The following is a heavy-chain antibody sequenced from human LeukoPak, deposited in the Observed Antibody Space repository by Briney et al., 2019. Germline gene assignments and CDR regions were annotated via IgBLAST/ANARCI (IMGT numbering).Heavy chain of an antibody. CDR2: INQNGGEK. Sequence: PGGSLRLSCAASGFTFSNAWMSWVRQAPGKGLEWVANINQNGGEKYYVDSVKGRFTISRDNAKNSLYLQMNSLRAEDTAVYYCATGRSCTTCYLPDYWGQGTLVTVSS. J-gene: IGHJ4*02. V-gene: IGHV3-7*01. D-gene: IGHD2-2*01. CDR1: GFTFSNAW. CDR3: ATGRSCTTCYLPDY.